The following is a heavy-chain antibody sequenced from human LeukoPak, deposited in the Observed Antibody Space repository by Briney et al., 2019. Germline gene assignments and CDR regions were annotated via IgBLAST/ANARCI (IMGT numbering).Heavy chain of an antibody. CDR1: GDSISSSY. CDR2: IYSSGIT. J-gene: IGHJ4*02. D-gene: IGHD1-14*01. V-gene: IGHV4-4*07. Sequence: SETLSLTCTVSGDSISSSYWSRIRQPAGKGLEWIRRIYSSGITNYNPSLNSRVTMSLDTSKNQFSLKLNSVTAADTALYYCARLNNRVLFDSWGQGTLVTVSS. CDR3: ARLNNRVLFDS.